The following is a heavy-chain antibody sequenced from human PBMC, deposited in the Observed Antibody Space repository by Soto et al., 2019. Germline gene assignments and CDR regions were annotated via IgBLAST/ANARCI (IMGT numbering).Heavy chain of an antibody. V-gene: IGHV3-23*01. CDR1: GFTFSSYA. Sequence: GGSLRLSCAASGFTFSSYAMIWVRQAPGKGLEWVSAISGSGGSTYYADSVKGRFTISRDNSKNTLYLQMNSLRAEDTAVYYCAKASITIFGVAMPHFDYWGQGTLVTVPQ. CDR3: AKASITIFGVAMPHFDY. J-gene: IGHJ4*02. D-gene: IGHD3-3*01. CDR2: ISGSGGST.